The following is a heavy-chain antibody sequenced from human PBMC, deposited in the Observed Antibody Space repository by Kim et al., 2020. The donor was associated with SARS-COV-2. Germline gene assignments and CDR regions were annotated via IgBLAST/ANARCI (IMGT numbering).Heavy chain of an antibody. CDR3: AGLAVVGWPTNDY. J-gene: IGHJ4*02. Sequence: SETLSLTCTVSGASISSSSHYWGCIRQPPGKGLEWIGTISYSGSTSYNPSLKSRVTMSVDTSNNQFSPKLTSVTAADTAVYYCAGLAVVGWPTNDYWGQGTLLTVSS. CDR1: GASISSSSHY. D-gene: IGHD5-12*01. CDR2: ISYSGST. V-gene: IGHV4-39*01.